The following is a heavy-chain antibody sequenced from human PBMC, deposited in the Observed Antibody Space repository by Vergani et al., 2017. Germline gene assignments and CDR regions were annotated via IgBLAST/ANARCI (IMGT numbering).Heavy chain of an antibody. CDR2: INPSGGNT. CDR1: GYTSSNYY. J-gene: IGHJ4*02. CDR3: ARGDYGILTGYRY. Sequence: QVQVVQSGADVKKFGASVKVSCKTPGYTSSNYYMHWVRQAPGQGLEWMGIINPSGGNTNYAQKFQGRVTMTRDTSTSTVYMELSSLRSEDTAMYYCARGDYGILTGYRYWGQGTLVTVSA. V-gene: IGHV1-46*03. D-gene: IGHD3-9*01.